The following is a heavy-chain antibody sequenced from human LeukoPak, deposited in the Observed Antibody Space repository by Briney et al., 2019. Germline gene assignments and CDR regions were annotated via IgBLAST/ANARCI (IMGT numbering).Heavy chain of an antibody. CDR3: ARARDGSYDY. V-gene: IGHV3-48*02. Sequence: PGGSLRLSCVASGFTFTSTSMNWVRQAPGKGLEWISYISSSSRTVHYADSVKGRFTISRDNAKNSLYLQMNSLRDEDTAVYYCARARDGSYDYWGQGTLVTVSS. CDR2: ISSSSRTV. CDR1: GFTFTSTS. D-gene: IGHD1-26*01. J-gene: IGHJ4*02.